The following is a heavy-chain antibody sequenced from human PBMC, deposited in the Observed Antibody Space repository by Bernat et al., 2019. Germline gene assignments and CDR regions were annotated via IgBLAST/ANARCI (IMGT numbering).Heavy chain of an antibody. CDR3: AARHCSNGVCQFDD. Sequence: QLVESGGGLVKPGESLRLSCAASGFSFSTYSMNWVRQAPGKGLEWVSSISNAGGTIYYADSVRGRFTISRDNAENSLFLQMNSLRAEDTAVYYCAARHCSNGVCQFDDWGQGTLVTVSP. V-gene: IGHV3-21*01. D-gene: IGHD2-8*01. CDR2: ISNAGGTI. J-gene: IGHJ4*02. CDR1: GFSFSTYS.